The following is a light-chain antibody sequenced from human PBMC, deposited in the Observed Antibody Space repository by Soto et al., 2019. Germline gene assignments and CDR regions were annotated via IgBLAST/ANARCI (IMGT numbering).Light chain of an antibody. V-gene: IGLV1-51*01. Sequence: QSALTQPASVSGSPGQSLTISCTGTSSDVGGYNYVSWYQQHPGKAPKLMIYDNNKRPSGIPDRFSGSKSGTSATLGITGLQTGDEADYYCGTWDSSLSAEVFGTGTKLTVL. J-gene: IGLJ1*01. CDR2: DNN. CDR1: SSDVGGYNY. CDR3: GTWDSSLSAEV.